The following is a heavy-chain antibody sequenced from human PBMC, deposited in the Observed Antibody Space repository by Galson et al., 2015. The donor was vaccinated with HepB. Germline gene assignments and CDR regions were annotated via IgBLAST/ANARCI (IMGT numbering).Heavy chain of an antibody. CDR3: ARVPGCSGGSCIRNAFDI. J-gene: IGHJ3*02. Sequence: CAISGDSVSSNSAAWNWIRQSPSRGLEWLGRTYYRSKWYNDYAVSVKSRITINPDTSKNQFSLQLNSVTPEDTAVYYCARVPGCSGGSCIRNAFDIWGQGTMVTVSS. CDR2: TYYRSKWYN. CDR1: GDSVSSNSAA. D-gene: IGHD2-15*01. V-gene: IGHV6-1*01.